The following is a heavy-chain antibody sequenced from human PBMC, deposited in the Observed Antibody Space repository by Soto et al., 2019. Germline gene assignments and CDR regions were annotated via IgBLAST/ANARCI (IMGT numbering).Heavy chain of an antibody. CDR3: ARDGGEYGDYDY. Sequence: QVQLVKSGTEVKMPGASVKVSCKASGYTFTGYYMHWVRQVPGQGLEWMGWINSRTGVTNYAQKFQGWVTMTRDTSISTAYMEVSRLKSDDTAVYYCARDGGEYGDYDYWGQGTLVTVSS. CDR1: GYTFTGYY. V-gene: IGHV1-2*04. CDR2: INSRTGVT. D-gene: IGHD4-17*01. J-gene: IGHJ4*02.